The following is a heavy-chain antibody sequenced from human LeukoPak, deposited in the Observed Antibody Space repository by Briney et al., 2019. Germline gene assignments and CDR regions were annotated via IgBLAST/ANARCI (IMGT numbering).Heavy chain of an antibody. V-gene: IGHV4-59*01. Sequence: PSKTLSLTCTVSGGSISSYYWSWIRKPPGKGLEWIGYIYYSGSTNYNPSLKSRVTISVDTSKNQFSLKLSSVTAADTAVYYCARADGYCSSTSCSYYYYYMDVWGKGTTVTVSS. D-gene: IGHD2-2*03. CDR2: IYYSGST. CDR1: GGSISSYY. CDR3: ARADGYCSSTSCSYYYYYMDV. J-gene: IGHJ6*03.